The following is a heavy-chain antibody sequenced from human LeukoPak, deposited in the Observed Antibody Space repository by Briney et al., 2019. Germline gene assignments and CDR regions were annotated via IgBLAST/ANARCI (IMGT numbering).Heavy chain of an antibody. CDR3: ARVTEYSSGWPSLGRYYMDV. V-gene: IGHV3-21*01. D-gene: IGHD6-19*01. J-gene: IGHJ6*03. CDR1: GFTFSSYS. CDR2: ISSSSSYI. Sequence: SGGSLRLSCAASGFTFSSYSMNWVRQAPGKGLEWVSSISSSSSYIYYADSVKGRFTISRDNSKNTLYLQMNSLRAEDTAVYYCARVTEYSSGWPSLGRYYMDVWGKGTTVTVSS.